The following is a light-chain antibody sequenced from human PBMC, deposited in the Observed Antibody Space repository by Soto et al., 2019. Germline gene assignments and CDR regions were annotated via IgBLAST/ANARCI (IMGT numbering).Light chain of an antibody. CDR1: QSVSNSY. Sequence: EIVLTQSPGTLSLSPGERATLSCRASQSVSNSYLAWYQQKPGQAPRLLIYDSSSRATGIPDRFSGSRSGTDFTLNISRLEPEDFAVYYCQQYHNSQYTFGQGTKLEIK. V-gene: IGKV3-20*01. J-gene: IGKJ2*01. CDR3: QQYHNSQYT. CDR2: DSS.